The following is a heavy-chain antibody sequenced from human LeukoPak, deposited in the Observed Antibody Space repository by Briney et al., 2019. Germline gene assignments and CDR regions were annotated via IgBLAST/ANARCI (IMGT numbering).Heavy chain of an antibody. CDR2: ISNSAGSAA. V-gene: IGHV3-11*01. D-gene: IGHD3-16*02. Sequence: GGSLRLSCAASGFTLGDYYMTWIRQAPGKGLEWVSYISNSAGSAAYYADPVKGRFTISRDYAKNSLYLQMNSLRADDTAVYHCARDYRNKGMDVWGQGTTVTVSS. CDR1: GFTLGDYY. J-gene: IGHJ6*02. CDR3: ARDYRNKGMDV.